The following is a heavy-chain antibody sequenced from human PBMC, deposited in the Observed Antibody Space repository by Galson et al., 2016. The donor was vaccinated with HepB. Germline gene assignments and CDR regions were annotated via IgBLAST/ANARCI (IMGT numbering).Heavy chain of an antibody. J-gene: IGHJ3*02. D-gene: IGHD3-3*01. V-gene: IGHV3-66*02. CDR3: ARPHRSAYLNAFDI. CDR2: IPGGVTT. CDR1: GFTVSYNF. Sequence: SLRLSCAASGFTVSYNFMSWVRQAPGKGLEWVSVIPGGVTTSYYADSVEGRFTISRDNSKNTLYLQMSSLRAEDTAVYYCARPHRSAYLNAFDIWGQGTMVTVSS.